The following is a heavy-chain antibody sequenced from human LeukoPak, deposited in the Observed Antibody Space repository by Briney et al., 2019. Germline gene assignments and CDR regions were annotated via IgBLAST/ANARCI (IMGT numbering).Heavy chain of an antibody. J-gene: IGHJ4*02. CDR1: GFTFSSYS. Sequence: GGSLRLSCAASGFTFSSYSMNWVRQAPGKGLEWVSSISSSSSYIYYADSVKGRFTISRDNAKNSLYLQMNSLRAEDTAVYYCARDRSNKRLPLHWGQGTLVTVSS. CDR3: ARDRSNKRLPLH. V-gene: IGHV3-21*01. CDR2: ISSSSSYI. D-gene: IGHD6-25*01.